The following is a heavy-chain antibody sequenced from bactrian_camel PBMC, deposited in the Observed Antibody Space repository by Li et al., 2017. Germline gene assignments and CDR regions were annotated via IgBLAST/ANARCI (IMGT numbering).Heavy chain of an antibody. CDR2: IYIRGGRT. J-gene: IGHJ4*01. V-gene: IGHV3S53*01. CDR1: GVTRSTTC. Sequence: HVQLVESGGGSVQAGGSLRLSCSASGVTRSTTCMGWYRQAPGREREALATIYIRGGRTGYADSVKARFTISEDNAKNIMYLEKNDLKPEDTAMYFCAANDFGRSALGWILTCPYNLRGQGTQVTVS. CDR3: AANDFGRSALGWILTCPYNL. D-gene: IGHD1*01.